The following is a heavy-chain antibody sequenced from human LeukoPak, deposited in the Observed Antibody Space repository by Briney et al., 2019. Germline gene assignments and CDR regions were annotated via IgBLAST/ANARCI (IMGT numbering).Heavy chain of an antibody. V-gene: IGHV4-38-2*01. CDR2: IYHSGST. J-gene: IGHJ5*02. Sequence: PSETLSLTCAVSGYSISSGYYWGWIRPPPGKGLEWIGMIYHSGSTYYNPSLKSRVTISVDTSKNQFSLKLSSVTAADTAVYYCARQYQLRFLEWSSPYIWFDPWGQGTLVTVSS. CDR3: ARQYQLRFLEWSSPYIWFDP. CDR1: GYSISSGYY. D-gene: IGHD3-3*01.